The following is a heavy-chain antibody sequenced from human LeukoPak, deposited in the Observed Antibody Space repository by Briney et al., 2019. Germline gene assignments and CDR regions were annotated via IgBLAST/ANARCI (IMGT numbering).Heavy chain of an antibody. V-gene: IGHV1-2*02. Sequence: GASVSVSCKASGYTFTGYYMHWVRQAPGQGLEWMGWINPDSGGTNYAQTVQGRVTITRDNAISTAYMEVSRLRSDDTAVYYCARPGTYDFWGGSAYAFDIWGQGTMVTVSS. CDR1: GYTFTGYY. D-gene: IGHD3-3*01. CDR2: INPDSGGT. CDR3: ARPGTYDFWGGSAYAFDI. J-gene: IGHJ3*02.